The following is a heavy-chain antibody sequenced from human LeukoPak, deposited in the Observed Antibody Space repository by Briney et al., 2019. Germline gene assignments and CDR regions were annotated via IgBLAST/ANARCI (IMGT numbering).Heavy chain of an antibody. V-gene: IGHV4-34*01. CDR3: ARSSGWYETPDY. Sequence: SETLSLTCAVYGGSFSGYYWSWIRQPPGKGLEWIGEINHSGSTNYNPSLKSRVTISVDTSKNQFSLKLSSVTAADTAVYYCARSSGWYETPDYWGQGTLVTVSS. CDR2: INHSGST. CDR1: GGSFSGYY. D-gene: IGHD6-19*01. J-gene: IGHJ4*02.